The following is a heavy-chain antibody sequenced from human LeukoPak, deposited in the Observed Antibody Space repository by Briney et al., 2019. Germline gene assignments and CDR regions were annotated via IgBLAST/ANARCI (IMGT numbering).Heavy chain of an antibody. V-gene: IGHV3-30*18. CDR3: AKEGYYGSGSFPDY. CDR2: ISYDGGNK. J-gene: IGHJ4*02. CDR1: GFILSNYG. Sequence: GRSLRLSCAASGFILSNYGMHWVRQAPGKGLEWVGAISYDGGNKYYPNSVKGRFTISRDNSKNTLYLQMNSLRAEDTAVFHCAKEGYYGSGSFPDYWGQGTLVTVSS. D-gene: IGHD3-10*01.